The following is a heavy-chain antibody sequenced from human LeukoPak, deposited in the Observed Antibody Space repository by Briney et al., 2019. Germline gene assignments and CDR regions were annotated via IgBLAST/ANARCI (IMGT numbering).Heavy chain of an antibody. D-gene: IGHD4-17*01. CDR1: GFTFSSYA. V-gene: IGHV3-23*01. CDR3: AKPPAEVTTYYFDY. Sequence: GGSLRLSCAASGFTFSSYAMSWVRQAPGKGVAWVSAISGSGGSTYYADSVKGRFTISRDNSKNTLYLQMNSLRAEDTAVYYCAKPPAEVTTYYFDYWGQGTLVTVSS. J-gene: IGHJ4*02. CDR2: ISGSGGST.